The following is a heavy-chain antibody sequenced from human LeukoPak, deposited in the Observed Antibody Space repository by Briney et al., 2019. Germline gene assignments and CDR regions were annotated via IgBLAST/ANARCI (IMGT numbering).Heavy chain of an antibody. V-gene: IGHV3-74*01. CDR2: IASDGSST. CDR3: TRVGYIDEGIDY. CDR1: GFTFSSYW. D-gene: IGHD5-24*01. J-gene: IGHJ4*02. Sequence: PGGSLRLSCAASGFTFSSYWMNWVRQAPGKGLVWVSRIASDGSSTTYADSVKGRFSISRDSAKNSLYLQMNSLRAEDTAIYYCTRVGYIDEGIDYWGQGTLVTVSS.